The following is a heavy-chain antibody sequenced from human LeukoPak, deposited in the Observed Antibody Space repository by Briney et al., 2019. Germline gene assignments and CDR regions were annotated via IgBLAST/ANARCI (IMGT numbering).Heavy chain of an antibody. CDR2: IGTAGDT. V-gene: IGHV3-13*01. CDR1: GFSFSKND. Sequence: GGSLRLSCAASGFSFSKNDMHWVRQRTGKGLEWVSGIGTAGDTNYPGSVKGRFTISRETAKNSLYLQMSSLRAEDTAVYYCAGRTSWYYGFDVWGQGTTVTVSS. CDR3: AGRTSWYYGFDV. J-gene: IGHJ6*02.